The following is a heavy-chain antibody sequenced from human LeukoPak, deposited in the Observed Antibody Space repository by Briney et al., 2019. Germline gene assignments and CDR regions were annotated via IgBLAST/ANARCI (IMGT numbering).Heavy chain of an antibody. V-gene: IGHV1-24*01. CDR3: ATVGYSSSWYDNWFDP. Sequence: ASVKVSCKASGYTFNSHPMHWVRQAPGQRLEWMGGFDPEDGETIYAQKFQGRVTMTEDTSTDTAYMELSSLRSEDTAVYYCATVGYSSSWYDNWFDPWGQGTLVTVSS. CDR2: FDPEDGET. J-gene: IGHJ5*02. D-gene: IGHD6-13*01. CDR1: GYTFNSHP.